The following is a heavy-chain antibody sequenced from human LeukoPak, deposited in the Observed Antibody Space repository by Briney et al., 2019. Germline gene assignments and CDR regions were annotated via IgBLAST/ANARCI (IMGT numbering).Heavy chain of an antibody. D-gene: IGHD3-22*01. CDR1: GFPVSSNY. Sequence: GGSLRLFCAASGFPVSSNYMSWVRQAPGKGLEWVSVIYSGGSTYYADSVKGRFTISRDNAKNSLYLQMNSLRAEDTAVYYCARDLKRRVYYDSSGSDDAFDIWGQGTMVTVSS. J-gene: IGHJ3*02. V-gene: IGHV3-53*01. CDR2: IYSGGST. CDR3: ARDLKRRVYYDSSGSDDAFDI.